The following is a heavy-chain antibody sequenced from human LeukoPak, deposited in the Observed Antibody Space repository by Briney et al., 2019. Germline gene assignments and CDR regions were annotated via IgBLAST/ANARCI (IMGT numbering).Heavy chain of an antibody. Sequence: IPSETLSLTCTVSGGSISSGSYYWSWIRQPAGKGLEWIGRIYTSGSTNYNPSLKSRVTISVDTSKNQFSLKLSSVTAADTAVYYCARGGGTYYWGQGTLVTVSS. CDR1: GGSISSGSYY. J-gene: IGHJ4*02. CDR2: IYTSGST. D-gene: IGHD3-16*01. CDR3: ARGGGTYY. V-gene: IGHV4-61*02.